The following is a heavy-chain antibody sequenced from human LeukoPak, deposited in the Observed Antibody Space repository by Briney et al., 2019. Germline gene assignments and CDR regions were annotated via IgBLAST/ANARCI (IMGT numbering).Heavy chain of an antibody. Sequence: GGSLRLSCAASGFTFSSYEMNWVRQAPGKGLEWVSYISSSGSTIYYADSVKGRFTISRDNAKNSLYLQMNSLRAEDTAVYYCARGAVVVPAAIDYWGQGTLVTVSS. CDR2: ISSSGSTI. V-gene: IGHV3-48*03. J-gene: IGHJ4*02. D-gene: IGHD2-2*01. CDR3: ARGAVVVPAAIDY. CDR1: GFTFSSYE.